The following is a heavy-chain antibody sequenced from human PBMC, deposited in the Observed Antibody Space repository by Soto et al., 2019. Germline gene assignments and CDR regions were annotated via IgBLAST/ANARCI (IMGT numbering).Heavy chain of an antibody. V-gene: IGHV3-23*01. Sequence: GGSLRLSCAGSGFMFSNFAMTWVRQAPGKGLEWVSTTRSNGEHTYYADSVKGRFTVSRDNSKNTLFLEMSSLRAEDTAIYYCAKDSKSVSVSAARVYGMDVWGQGTTVTVSS. D-gene: IGHD2-2*01. CDR1: GFMFSNFA. CDR3: AKDSKSVSVSAARVYGMDV. CDR2: TRSNGEHT. J-gene: IGHJ6*02.